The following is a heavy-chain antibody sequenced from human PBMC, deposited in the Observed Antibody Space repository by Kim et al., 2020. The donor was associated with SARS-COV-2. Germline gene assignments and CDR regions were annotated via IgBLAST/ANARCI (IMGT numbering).Heavy chain of an antibody. J-gene: IGHJ6*02. CDR1: GGSFSGYY. CDR2: INHSGST. D-gene: IGHD3-22*01. Sequence: SETLSLTCAVYGGSFSGYYWSWIRQPPGKGLEWIGEINHSGSTNYNPSLKSRVTISVDTSKNQFSLKLSSVTAADTAVYYCARGRDDSSGYRYYYYGMDVWGQGTTVTVSS. CDR3: ARGRDDSSGYRYYYYGMDV. V-gene: IGHV4-34*01.